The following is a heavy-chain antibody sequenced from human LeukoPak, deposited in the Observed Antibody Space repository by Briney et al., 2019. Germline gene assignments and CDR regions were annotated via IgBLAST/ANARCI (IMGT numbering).Heavy chain of an antibody. D-gene: IGHD3-9*01. CDR3: ARGLLRYFDWLLY. Sequence: ASVKVSCKASGYTFTSYYMHWVRQAPGQGLEWMGIINPSGGSTSYAQKFQGRVTMTRNTSISTAYMELSSLRSEDTAVYYCARGLLRYFDWLLYWGQGTLVTVSS. CDR2: INPSGGST. V-gene: IGHV1-46*01. CDR1: GYTFTSYY. J-gene: IGHJ4*02.